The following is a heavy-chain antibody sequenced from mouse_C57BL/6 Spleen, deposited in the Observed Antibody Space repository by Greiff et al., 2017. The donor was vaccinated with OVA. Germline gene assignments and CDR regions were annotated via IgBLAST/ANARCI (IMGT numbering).Heavy chain of an antibody. Sequence: QVQLQQSGAELVKPGASVKISCKASGYAFSSYWMHWVKQRPGKGLEWIGQIYPGDGDTNYNGKFKGKATLTADKSSSTAYMQLSSLTSEDAAVYFCARSDKSSGWAYWGQGTLVTVSA. CDR1: GYAFSSYW. CDR2: IYPGDGDT. J-gene: IGHJ3*01. V-gene: IGHV1-80*01. CDR3: ARSDKSSGWAY. D-gene: IGHD3-2*02.